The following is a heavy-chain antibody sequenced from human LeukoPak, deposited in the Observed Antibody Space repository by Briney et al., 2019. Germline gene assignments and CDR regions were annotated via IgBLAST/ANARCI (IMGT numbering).Heavy chain of an antibody. CDR2: INHSGST. J-gene: IGHJ4*02. D-gene: IGHD5-18*01. CDR1: GGSFSGYY. V-gene: IGHV4-34*01. CDR3: AKVGSWIQLWSTQCDY. Sequence: SETLSLTCAVYGGSFSGYYWSWLRQPPGKGLEWFGEINHSGSTNYNPSLKSRVTISVDTSKNQFSLKLSHLAAAGPAGFSLAKVGSWIQLWSTQCDYWGQGTLVTVS.